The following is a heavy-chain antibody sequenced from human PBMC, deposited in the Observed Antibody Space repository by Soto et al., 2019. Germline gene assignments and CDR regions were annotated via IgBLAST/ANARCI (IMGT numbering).Heavy chain of an antibody. J-gene: IGHJ4*02. CDR2: IGTAGDT. CDR1: GFTFSNYD. D-gene: IGHD3-3*01. CDR3: ARGRYYATLDY. Sequence: EVQLVESGGGLVQPGGSLRLSCAASGFTFSNYDMHWVRQATGKGLEWVSAIGTAGDTYYPGSVKGRFTISRENAKNSLYLQMNSMRAGDTSVYYCARGRYYATLDYWGQGTLVTVSS. V-gene: IGHV3-13*01.